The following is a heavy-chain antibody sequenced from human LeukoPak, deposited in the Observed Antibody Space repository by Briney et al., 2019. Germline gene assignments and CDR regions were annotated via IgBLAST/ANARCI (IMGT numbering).Heavy chain of an antibody. J-gene: IGHJ6*02. CDR1: GFTFDDYD. CDR2: ISWNRGSI. V-gene: IGHV3-9*01. Sequence: GGSLRLSCAASGFTFDDYDMHWVRQAPGKGLEWVSGISWNRGSIGYADSVKGRFTISRDNAKNSLYLQMNSLRAEDTALYYCAKDVLQNYYDSTPGPMDVWGQGTTVTVSS. CDR3: AKDVLQNYYDSTPGPMDV. D-gene: IGHD3-22*01.